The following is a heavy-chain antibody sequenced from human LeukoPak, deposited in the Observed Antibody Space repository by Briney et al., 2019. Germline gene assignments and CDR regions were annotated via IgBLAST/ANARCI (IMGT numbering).Heavy chain of an antibody. CDR3: ARDRSYGDYPTPLDY. D-gene: IGHD4-17*01. CDR1: GFTVSSNY. CDR2: ISSSSSTI. Sequence: GGSLRLSCAASGFTVSSNYMSWVRQAPGKGLEWVSYISSSSSTIYYADSVKGRFTISRDNAKNSLYLQMNSLRAEDTAVYYCARDRSYGDYPTPLDYWGQGTLVTVSS. J-gene: IGHJ4*02. V-gene: IGHV3-48*01.